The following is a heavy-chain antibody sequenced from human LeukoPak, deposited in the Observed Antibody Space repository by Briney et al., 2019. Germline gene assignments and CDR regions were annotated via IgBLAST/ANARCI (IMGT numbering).Heavy chain of an antibody. CDR2: IYYSGST. CDR3: ARDRYDSYPMDV. CDR1: GGSISSYY. V-gene: IGHV4-59*01. J-gene: IGHJ6*02. Sequence: SETLSLTCTVSGGSISSYYWSWIRQPPGKGLEWIGYIYYSGSTNYNPSLKSRVTISVDTSKNQFSLKLSSVTAADTAVYYCARDRYDSYPMDVWGQGTTVTVSS. D-gene: IGHD3-3*01.